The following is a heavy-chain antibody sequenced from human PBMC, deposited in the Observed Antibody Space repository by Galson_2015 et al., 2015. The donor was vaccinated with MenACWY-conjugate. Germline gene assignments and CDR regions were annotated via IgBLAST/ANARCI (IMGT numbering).Heavy chain of an antibody. CDR1: GYSFTSYW. CDR2: IDPSDSYT. V-gene: IGHV5-10-1*01. D-gene: IGHD2-15*01. Sequence: QSGAEVKRPGESLRISCKGSGYSFTSYWISWVRQMPGKGLEWMGRIDPSDSYTNYSPSFQGHVTISADKSISTAYLQWSSLKASDAAMFYCASRDCSGGSCRRAFDIWGQGTMVTVSS. J-gene: IGHJ3*02. CDR3: ASRDCSGGSCRRAFDI.